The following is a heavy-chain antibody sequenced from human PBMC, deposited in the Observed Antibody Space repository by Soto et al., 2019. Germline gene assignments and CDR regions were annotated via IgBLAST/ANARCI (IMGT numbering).Heavy chain of an antibody. J-gene: IGHJ5*02. CDR1: GGSISSGGYY. CDR2: IYYSGST. D-gene: IGHD6-6*01. CDR3: ARARAARPFFYLDP. Sequence: NPSETLSLTCTVSGGSISSGGYYWSWIRQHPGKGLEWIGYIYYSGSTYYNPSLKSRVTISVDTSKNQFSLKLSSVTAADTAVYYCARARAARPFFYLDPWGQGTLVTVSS. V-gene: IGHV4-31*03.